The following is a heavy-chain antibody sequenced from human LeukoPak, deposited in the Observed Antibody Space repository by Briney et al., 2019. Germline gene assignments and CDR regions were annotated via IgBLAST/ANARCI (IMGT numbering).Heavy chain of an antibody. CDR2: FDPEDGET. J-gene: IGHJ4*02. CDR1: GYTLTELS. V-gene: IGHV1-24*01. D-gene: IGHD2-2*01. CDR3: ARDENGQDIVVVPAAMGLDY. Sequence: ASVKVSCKVSGYTLTELSMHWVRQAPGKGLEWMGGFDPEDGETIYAQKFQGRVTMTEDTSTDTAYMELSSLRSEDTAVYYCARDENGQDIVVVPAAMGLDYWGQGTLVTVSS.